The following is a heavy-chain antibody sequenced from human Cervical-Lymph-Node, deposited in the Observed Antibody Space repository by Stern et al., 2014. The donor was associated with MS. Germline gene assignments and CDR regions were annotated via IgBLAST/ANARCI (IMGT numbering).Heavy chain of an antibody. Sequence: QVTLKESGPTLVIPTQTLTLTCTFSGFSLTTNGVAVGWIRQPPGKALEWLALIYWDDDTRYSPSLKSRLTITKDTSKNQVLLTMTNVEPVDTATYYCAHRDDWQLDFAHWGQGILVTVSS. D-gene: IGHD6-6*01. CDR1: GFSLTTNGVA. CDR3: AHRDDWQLDFAH. J-gene: IGHJ4*02. V-gene: IGHV2-5*02. CDR2: IYWDDDT.